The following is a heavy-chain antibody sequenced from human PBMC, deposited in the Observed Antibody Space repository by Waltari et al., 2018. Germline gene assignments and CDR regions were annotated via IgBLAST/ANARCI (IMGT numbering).Heavy chain of an antibody. CDR3: ARAPTGTHPGDY. V-gene: IGHV1-3*01. Sequence: QVQLVQSGAEVKKPGASVKVSCKASGYTFTSYAMHWVRQAPGQRLEWMGWINAGNGNTKYSQKFQGRVTITRDTSASTAYMELSSLRSEDTAVYYCARAPTGTHPGDYWGQGTLVTVSS. CDR1: GYTFTSYA. D-gene: IGHD1-1*01. CDR2: INAGNGNT. J-gene: IGHJ4*02.